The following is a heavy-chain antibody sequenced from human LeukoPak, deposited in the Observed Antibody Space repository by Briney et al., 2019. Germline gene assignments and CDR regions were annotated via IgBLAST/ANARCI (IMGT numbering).Heavy chain of an antibody. V-gene: IGHV7-4-1*02. CDR2: INTNSGSP. CDR3: ARGGPFDY. J-gene: IGHJ4*02. D-gene: IGHD3-16*01. Sequence: ASVKVSCKASGYTFTSYTVNWVRQAPGQGLEWMGWINTNSGSPTYAQGFTGRFVFSLDTSVSTAYLQISSLKAEDTAVYYCARGGPFDYWGQGTLVTVSS. CDR1: GYTFTSYT.